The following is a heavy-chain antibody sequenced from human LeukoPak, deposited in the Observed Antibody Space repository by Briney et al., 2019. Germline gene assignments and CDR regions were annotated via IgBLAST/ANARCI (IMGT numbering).Heavy chain of an antibody. CDR1: GGSFSVYY. Sequence: SETLSLTCAVYGGSFSVYYWSWIRQPPGKGLEWIGEINHSGSTNYNPSLKSRVTISVDTSKNQFSLKLSSVTAADTAVYYCARDSYDILTGYYIGGNWFDPWGQGTLVTVSS. V-gene: IGHV4-34*01. J-gene: IGHJ5*02. CDR3: ARDSYDILTGYYIGGNWFDP. CDR2: INHSGST. D-gene: IGHD3-9*01.